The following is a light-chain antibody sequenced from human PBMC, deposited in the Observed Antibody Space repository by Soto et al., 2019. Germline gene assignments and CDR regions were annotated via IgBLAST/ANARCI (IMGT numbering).Light chain of an antibody. V-gene: IGKV1-39*01. CDR2: AAS. CDR1: QNIDNC. CDR3: LQTYTAPAT. J-gene: IGKJ1*01. Sequence: DIQMIQSPSSLSASVGDRVTITCRASQNIDNCLSWYQQKPGKAPKLLIYAASSLHSGVPSRCSGSGSGTDFTLTISSLQRDDLAPYYCLQTYTAPATCGQGTRVEIK.